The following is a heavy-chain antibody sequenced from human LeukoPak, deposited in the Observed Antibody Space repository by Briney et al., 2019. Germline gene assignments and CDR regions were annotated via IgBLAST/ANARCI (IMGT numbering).Heavy chain of an antibody. CDR2: INAGNGNT. Sequence: GSVKVSCKASGYTFTSYAMHWVRQAPGQRLEWMGWINAGNGNTKYSQKFQGRVTITRDTSASTAYMELSSLRSEDTAVYYCARDEAKPTYYYYGMDVWGQGTTVTVSS. V-gene: IGHV1-3*01. CDR1: GYTFTSYA. CDR3: ARDEAKPTYYYYGMDV. D-gene: IGHD1-26*01. J-gene: IGHJ6*02.